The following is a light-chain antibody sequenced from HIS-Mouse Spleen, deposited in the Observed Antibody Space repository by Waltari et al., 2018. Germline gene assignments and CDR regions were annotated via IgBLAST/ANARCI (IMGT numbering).Light chain of an antibody. CDR2: EDS. J-gene: IGLJ2*01. Sequence: SYELTQPPSVSVSPGQPARITCSVHALPQKYSYGYQQKSGQAPVLVIYEDSKRPSGIPERFSGSSSGTMATLTISGAQVEDEADYYCYSTDSSGNHRVFGGGTKLTVL. CDR3: YSTDSSGNHRV. V-gene: IGLV3-10*01. CDR1: ALPQKY.